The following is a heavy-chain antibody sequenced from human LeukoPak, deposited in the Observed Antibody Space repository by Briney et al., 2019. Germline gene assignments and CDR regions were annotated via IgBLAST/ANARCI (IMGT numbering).Heavy chain of an antibody. Sequence: SQTLSLTCTVSGGSISSGGYYWSWIRQPPGKGLEWIGYIYHSGSTYYNPSLKSRVTISVDRSKNQFSLKLSSVTAADTAVYYCARNSVYYDILTGYPQPSFFDYWGQGTLVTVSS. CDR3: ARNSVYYDILTGYPQPSFFDY. V-gene: IGHV4-30-2*01. J-gene: IGHJ4*02. CDR2: IYHSGST. CDR1: GGSISSGGYY. D-gene: IGHD3-9*01.